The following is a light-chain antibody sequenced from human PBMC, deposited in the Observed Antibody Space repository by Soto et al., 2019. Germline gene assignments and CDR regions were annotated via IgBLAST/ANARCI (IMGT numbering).Light chain of an antibody. CDR3: QQYNNWPPIT. V-gene: IGKV3-15*01. CDR1: QSISSS. J-gene: IGKJ5*01. Sequence: EIVLTQSPGILSLSPLHRASLXCMASQSISSSFLAWYQQKPGQTPRLLIYDTSTRATGVPARFSGSGSGTEFTLTISSLQSEDFAVYYCQQYNNWPPITFGQGTRLEIK. CDR2: DTS.